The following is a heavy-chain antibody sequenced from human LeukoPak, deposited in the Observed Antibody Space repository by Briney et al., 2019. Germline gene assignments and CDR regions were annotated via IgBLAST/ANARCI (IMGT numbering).Heavy chain of an antibody. CDR3: ARVGSYDSSGYYFDL. V-gene: IGHV4-59*11. CDR1: RASISDHY. J-gene: IGHJ4*02. D-gene: IGHD3-22*01. CDR2: IYFSGGT. Sequence: PSETLSLTCTVSRASISDHYWTWIRQPPGKGLEWIGYIYFSGGTSYNPSLKSRVTISIDTSTNQFSLNLRSVGSADTPMYYCARVGSYDSSGYYFDLWGQGTLVTVSS.